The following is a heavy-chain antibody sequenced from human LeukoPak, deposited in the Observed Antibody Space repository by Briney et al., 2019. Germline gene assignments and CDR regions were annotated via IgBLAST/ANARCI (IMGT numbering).Heavy chain of an antibody. J-gene: IGHJ4*02. V-gene: IGHV3-74*01. CDR2: IFSAGSGT. D-gene: IGHD1-26*01. CDR1: GFTFSRYW. CDR3: ARGGSGSFDF. Sequence: GGSLRLSCAASGFTFSRYWMHWVRQGPGKGLVWVSQIFSAGSGTSYADSVKGRFTISRDNAKNTLYLQMNSLRAEDTAVYYCARGGSGSFDFWGQGTLVTVSS.